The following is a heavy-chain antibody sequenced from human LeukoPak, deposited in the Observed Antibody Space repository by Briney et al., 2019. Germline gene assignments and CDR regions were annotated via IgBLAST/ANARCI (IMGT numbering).Heavy chain of an antibody. D-gene: IGHD4-17*01. V-gene: IGHV3-49*04. CDR2: IRRRANDGTT. CDR3: TRADGDYDHRFFDY. J-gene: IGHJ4*02. CDR1: GFTFGDHT. Sequence: GGSLRLSCTASGFTFGDHTMSWVRQAPGKGLEWVGFIRRRANDGTTEYAACVKGRFTISRDDSKTIAYLQMNGLQTEDTALYYCTRADGDYDHRFFDYWGQGTQVIVSS.